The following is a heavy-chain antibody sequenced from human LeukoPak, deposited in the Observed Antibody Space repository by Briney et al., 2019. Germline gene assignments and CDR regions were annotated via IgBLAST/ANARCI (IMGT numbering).Heavy chain of an antibody. D-gene: IGHD4-17*01. CDR2: INHSGST. CDR1: GGSFGGYY. J-gene: IGHJ1*01. V-gene: IGHV4-34*01. CDR3: ASPFYGDYEYFQH. Sequence: SETLSLTCAVYGGSFGGYYWSWIRQPPGKGLEWIGEINHSGSTNYNPSLKSRVTISVDTSKNQFSLKLSSVTAADTAVYYCASPFYGDYEYFQHWGQGTLVTVSS.